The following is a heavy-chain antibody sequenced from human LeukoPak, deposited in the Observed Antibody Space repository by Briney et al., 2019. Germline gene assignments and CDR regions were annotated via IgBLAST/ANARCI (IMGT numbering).Heavy chain of an antibody. J-gene: IGHJ3*02. CDR2: TSPSGGTI. Sequence: PGGSLRLSCAASGFTFSSYAMSWIRQAPETGLKWLSYTSPSGGTIYYTDSVKGRFTMSRDNAQSALYLEMNSLRAEDTAVYCCAREKKTEWTTGAFDMWGQGTMVIVSS. CDR3: AREKKTEWTTGAFDM. V-gene: IGHV3-11*01. D-gene: IGHD3-3*01. CDR1: GFTFSSYA.